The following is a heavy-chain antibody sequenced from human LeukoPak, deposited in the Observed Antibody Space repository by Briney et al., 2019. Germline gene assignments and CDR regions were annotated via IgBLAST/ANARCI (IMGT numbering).Heavy chain of an antibody. CDR2: IYYSGST. CDR3: ARDNTLRRHCSGGSCYSGNWFDP. Sequence: SETLSLTCTVSGGSLSSYYWSWIRQPPGKGLEWIGYIYYSGSTNYNPSLKSRVTISVDTSKHQFSLKLSSVTAADTAVYYCARDNTLRRHCSGGSCYSGNWFDPWGQGTLVTVSS. CDR1: GGSLSSYY. D-gene: IGHD2-15*01. J-gene: IGHJ5*02. V-gene: IGHV4-59*01.